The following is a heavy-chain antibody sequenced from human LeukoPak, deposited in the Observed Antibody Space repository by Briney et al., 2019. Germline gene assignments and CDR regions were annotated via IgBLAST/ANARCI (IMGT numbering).Heavy chain of an antibody. J-gene: IGHJ4*02. V-gene: IGHV3-21*01. Sequence: GGSLRLSCAASGFTSSSYRMNWVRQAPGKGLESVSYISSGSSSIYYADSVKGRFTISRENAQNSLYLQMNSLTAEDTAVYYCVREDRGANYYLDYWGQGTLVTVSS. CDR1: GFTSSSYR. D-gene: IGHD1-1*01. CDR3: VREDRGANYYLDY. CDR2: ISSGSSSI.